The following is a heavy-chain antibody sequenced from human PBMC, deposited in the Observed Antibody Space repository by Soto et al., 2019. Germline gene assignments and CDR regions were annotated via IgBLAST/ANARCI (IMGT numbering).Heavy chain of an antibody. J-gene: IGHJ4*02. D-gene: IGHD5-12*01. CDR1: GYTFTSYG. CDR2: ISAYNGNT. CDR3: TRETGDSGYDSTLRNFDY. Sequence: QVQLVQSGAEVKKPGASVKVSCKASGYTFTSYGISWVRQAPGQGLEWMGWISAYNGNTNYAQKLQGRVTMTTDTSTSTAYMELRSLRSDDTAVYYCTRETGDSGYDSTLRNFDYWGQGTLVTVSS. V-gene: IGHV1-18*01.